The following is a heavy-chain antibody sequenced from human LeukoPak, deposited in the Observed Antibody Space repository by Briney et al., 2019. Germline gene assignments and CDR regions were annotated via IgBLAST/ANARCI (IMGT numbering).Heavy chain of an antibody. J-gene: IGHJ4*02. Sequence: ASVKVSCKASGYTFISYGISWVRQAPGQGLEWMGWISAYNGNTNYAQKFQGRVTMTKDTSTSTAYMELRSLRSDDTAVYYCAVVAAENLDYWGQGTLVTVSS. CDR2: ISAYNGNT. D-gene: IGHD6-13*01. V-gene: IGHV1-18*01. CDR3: AVVAAENLDY. CDR1: GYTFISYG.